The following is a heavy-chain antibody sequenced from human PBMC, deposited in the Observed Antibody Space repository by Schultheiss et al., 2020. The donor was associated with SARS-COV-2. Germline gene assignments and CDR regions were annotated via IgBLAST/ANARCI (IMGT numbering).Heavy chain of an antibody. V-gene: IGHV3-30*02. J-gene: IGHJ4*02. CDR3: AKGYASTV. CDR2: VRYNGTDK. D-gene: IGHD2-15*01. Sequence: GGSLRLSCAASGFTFSGHAMTWVRQAPGKGLEWVAFVRYNGTDKYYADFVKGRFTISRDNSKNTLYLQMDSLRAEDTAVYYCAKGYASTVWGQGALVTVSS. CDR1: GFTFSGHA.